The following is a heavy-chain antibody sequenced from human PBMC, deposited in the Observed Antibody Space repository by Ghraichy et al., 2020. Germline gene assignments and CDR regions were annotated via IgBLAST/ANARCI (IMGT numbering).Heavy chain of an antibody. D-gene: IGHD3-22*01. CDR1: GGTFSNYA. V-gene: IGHV1-69*13. CDR3: ARNRQPYYYDSSGYSYYWFDP. Sequence: SVKVSCKASGGTFSNYAISWVRQAPGQGLEWMGGIIPSFGAADYAQKFQGRVTITADESTSTAYMELSSLRSEDTAVYYCARNRQPYYYDSSGYSYYWFDPWGQGTLVTVSS. CDR2: IIPSFGAA. J-gene: IGHJ5*02.